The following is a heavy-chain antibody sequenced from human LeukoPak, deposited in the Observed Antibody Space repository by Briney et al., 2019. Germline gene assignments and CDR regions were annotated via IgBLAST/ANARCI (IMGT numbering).Heavy chain of an antibody. D-gene: IGHD6-6*01. CDR1: GGSFSGYY. Sequence: SETLSLTCAVYGGSFSGYYWSWIRQPPGKGLEWIGEINHSGITNYNPSLKSRVTISVDTSKNQFSLKLSSVTAADTAVYYCASGNVSKSSSSEGVSWWFDPWGQGTLVTVSS. CDR2: INHSGIT. V-gene: IGHV4-34*01. J-gene: IGHJ5*02. CDR3: ASGNVSKSSSSEGVSWWFDP.